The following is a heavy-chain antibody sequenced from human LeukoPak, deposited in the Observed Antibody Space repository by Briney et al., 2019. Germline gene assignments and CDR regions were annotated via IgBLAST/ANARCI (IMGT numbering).Heavy chain of an antibody. CDR1: GFTFSSYA. J-gene: IGHJ4*02. V-gene: IGHV3-23*01. CDR2: ISDTGGSK. Sequence: GGSLRLSCAASGFTFSSYAMSWVRQAPGKGLVWVSAISDTGGSKYYADSVKGRFTISRDNSKNTLYLQMNSLRAEDTAVYYCAKEGGPYCGGDCYSDYWGQGTLVIVSS. CDR3: AKEGGPYCGGDCYSDY. D-gene: IGHD2-21*02.